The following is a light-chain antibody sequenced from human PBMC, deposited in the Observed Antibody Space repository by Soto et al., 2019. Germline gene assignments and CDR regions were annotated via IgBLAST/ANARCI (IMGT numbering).Light chain of an antibody. J-gene: IGKJ3*01. Sequence: EIVLTQSPATLSLSPGERATLSCRASQPVSTSLAWYQQKPGQAPRLLIYDTSTRATGIPVRFSGSGSGTDFTLTISSLEPEDFAVYYCQQRNTWPPLFTFGPGTKVDIK. CDR1: QPVSTS. V-gene: IGKV3-11*01. CDR2: DTS. CDR3: QQRNTWPPLFT.